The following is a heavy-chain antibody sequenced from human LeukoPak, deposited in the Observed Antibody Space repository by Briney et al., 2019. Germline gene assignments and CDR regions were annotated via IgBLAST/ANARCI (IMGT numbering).Heavy chain of an antibody. V-gene: IGHV3-23*01. CDR1: GFTFSNYA. CDR2: ISGSGDIT. Sequence: GRSLRLSCAASGFTFSNYAMRWVRQAPGKGLEWVSGISGSGDITYYADSVKGRFTISRDNSKNTLHLQMNSLRAEDTAVYFCARRSGVAVAGAFDYWGQGTLVTVSS. J-gene: IGHJ4*02. D-gene: IGHD6-19*01. CDR3: ARRSGVAVAGAFDY.